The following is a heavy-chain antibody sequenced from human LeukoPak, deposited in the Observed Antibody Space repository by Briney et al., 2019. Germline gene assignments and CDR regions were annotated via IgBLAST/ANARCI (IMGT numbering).Heavy chain of an antibody. CDR2: INPNGGGT. J-gene: IGHJ4*02. Sequence: ASVKVSCKASGYTFIAHYIQWVRQAPGQGLEWLGWINPNGGGTKYAQEFQGRVTMTSDTSMRTVYMELSRLRSDDTAVYYCARDMEFRGHTYGSLDYWGQGSLVTVS. CDR3: ARDMEFRGHTYGSLDY. CDR1: GYTFIAHY. D-gene: IGHD5-18*01. V-gene: IGHV1-2*02.